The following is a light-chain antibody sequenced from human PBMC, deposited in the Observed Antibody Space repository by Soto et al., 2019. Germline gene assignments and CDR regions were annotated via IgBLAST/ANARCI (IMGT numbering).Light chain of an antibody. Sequence: DIPMTQSPSSLSASVGDRVTITCRASQSISSYLNWYQQKPGKAPTLLIYDASSLQSGVPSRFSGSGSGTDFTLTISSLPPEDFATYYCQQSYSTPPTFGQGTKLEIK. J-gene: IGKJ2*01. CDR1: QSISSY. CDR2: DAS. V-gene: IGKV1-39*01. CDR3: QQSYSTPPT.